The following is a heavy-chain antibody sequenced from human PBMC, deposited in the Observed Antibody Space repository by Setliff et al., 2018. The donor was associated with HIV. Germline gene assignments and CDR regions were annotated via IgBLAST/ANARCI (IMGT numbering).Heavy chain of an antibody. CDR2: ISYNGGF. Sequence: SETLSLTCSVSNGSISNNYWSWIRQPPGKGLEWIGYISYNGGFNSNPSLKSRVTISVGTPNNRFFLELSSVTPADTAVYYCARDQRYCTNALCPEALDVWGKGTTVTVSS. D-gene: IGHD2-8*01. J-gene: IGHJ6*04. CDR1: NGSISNNY. CDR3: ARDQRYCTNALCPEALDV. V-gene: IGHV4-59*01.